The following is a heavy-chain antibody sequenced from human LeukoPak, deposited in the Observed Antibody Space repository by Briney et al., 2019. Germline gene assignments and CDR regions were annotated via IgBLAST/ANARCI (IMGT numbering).Heavy chain of an antibody. J-gene: IGHJ3*02. CDR1: GFTFSSYS. D-gene: IGHD4-23*01. CDR3: ARDRWDYGGNSFRVGAFDI. Sequence: GGSLRLSCAASGFTFSSYSMNWVRQAPGKGLEWVSSISSSSSYIYYADSVKGRFTISRDNAKNSLYLQMNSLRAEDTAVYYCARDRWDYGGNSFRVGAFDIWGQGTMVTVSS. V-gene: IGHV3-21*01. CDR2: ISSSSSYI.